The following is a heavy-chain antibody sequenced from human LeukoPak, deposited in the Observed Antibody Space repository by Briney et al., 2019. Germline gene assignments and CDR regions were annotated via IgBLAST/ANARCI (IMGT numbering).Heavy chain of an antibody. CDR2: IASSGLNT. CDR1: GFMFRDAA. V-gene: IGHV3-23*01. D-gene: IGHD5-12*01. J-gene: IGHJ3*01. Sequence: GGSLRLSCAASGFMFRDAAMTWVRQAPGKGLEWVSLIASSGLNTYYADSVRGWFTISRDNSKNTLSLQMNSLRVEDTAIYYCARDIELSTWGLGTLVTVSS. CDR3: ARDIELST.